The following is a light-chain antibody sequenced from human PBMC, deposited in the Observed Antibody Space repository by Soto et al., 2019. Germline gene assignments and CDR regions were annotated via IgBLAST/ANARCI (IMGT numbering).Light chain of an antibody. J-gene: IGKJ4*01. V-gene: IGKV3-20*01. Sequence: EIVLTQSPGTLSLSPGGRATLSCRASQSVSRNYVAWYQQKPGQSPRLLIYGASNRASGIPDRFSGRASGADFTLSIARLEPEDFAMYYCQQYGSTPLTFGGGTKVEIK. CDR2: GAS. CDR3: QQYGSTPLT. CDR1: QSVSRNY.